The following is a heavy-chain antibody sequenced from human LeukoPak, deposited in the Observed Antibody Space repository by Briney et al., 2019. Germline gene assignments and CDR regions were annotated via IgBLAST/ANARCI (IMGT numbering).Heavy chain of an antibody. V-gene: IGHV3-7*01. J-gene: IGHJ4*02. CDR2: INQDGTDE. CDR1: GFTFSNNR. Sequence: GGSLRLSCAVSGFTFSNNRMSWVRQAPGKGLEWVANINQDGTDEHYVDSVKGRFTISRDNAKNSLYLQMDSLRAEDTAMYYCAREATFGYHYFDYRGQGILVTVSS. CDR3: AREATFGYHYFDY. D-gene: IGHD3-16*01.